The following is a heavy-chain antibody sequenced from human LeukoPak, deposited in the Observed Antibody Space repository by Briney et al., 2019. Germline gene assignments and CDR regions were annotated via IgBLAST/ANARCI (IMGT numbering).Heavy chain of an antibody. Sequence: ASLKVSCNISGYTLTDFSMHWVRQAPGKGLEWMGGFNREDDEPIYAPHFRGRVAVTEDTSTDTAYMELSSLRSEDTAVYCCATLDSYYDNSGRPLIPDWGQGTLVTVSS. J-gene: IGHJ4*02. CDR1: GYTLTDFS. V-gene: IGHV1-24*01. CDR2: FNREDDEP. D-gene: IGHD3-22*01. CDR3: ATLDSYYDNSGRPLIPD.